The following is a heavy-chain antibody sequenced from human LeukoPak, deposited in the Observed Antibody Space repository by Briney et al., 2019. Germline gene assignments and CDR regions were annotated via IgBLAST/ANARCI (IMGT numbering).Heavy chain of an antibody. CDR3: SSKILTGYYMGYFDY. Sequence: GGSLRLSCAASRFTFSSYAMSWVRQAPGKGLEWVSAISGSGGSTYYADSVKGRFTISRDNSKNTLYLQMNSLRAEDTAVYYCSSKILTGYYMGYFDYWGQGTLVTVSS. J-gene: IGHJ4*02. D-gene: IGHD3-9*01. V-gene: IGHV3-23*01. CDR1: RFTFSSYA. CDR2: ISGSGGST.